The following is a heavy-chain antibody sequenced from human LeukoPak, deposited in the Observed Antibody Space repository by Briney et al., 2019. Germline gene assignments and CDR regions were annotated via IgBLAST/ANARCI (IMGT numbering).Heavy chain of an antibody. Sequence: GGSLRLSCAASGFTFSSYDMHWVRQAPGKGLEWVALISYDGSSKYYADFVKGRFTISRDNSKNTLYLQMNSLRVEDTAVYYCAKDERSGWRFDYWGQGTLVTVSS. J-gene: IGHJ4*02. CDR3: AKDERSGWRFDY. V-gene: IGHV3-30*18. CDR2: ISYDGSSK. CDR1: GFTFSSYD. D-gene: IGHD6-19*01.